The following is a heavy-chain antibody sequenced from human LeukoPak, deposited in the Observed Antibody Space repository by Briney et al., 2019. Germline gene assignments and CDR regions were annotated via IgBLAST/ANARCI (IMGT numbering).Heavy chain of an antibody. CDR2: ISYDGSNK. Sequence: GGSLRLSCAASGFTFSSYAMSWVRQAPGKGLEWVAVISYDGSNKYYADSVKGRFTISRDNSKNTLYLQMNSLRAEDTAVYYCARVSGTTVYYYYGMDVWGQGTTVTVSS. D-gene: IGHD1-1*01. V-gene: IGHV3-30*04. J-gene: IGHJ6*02. CDR3: ARVSGTTVYYYYGMDV. CDR1: GFTFSSYA.